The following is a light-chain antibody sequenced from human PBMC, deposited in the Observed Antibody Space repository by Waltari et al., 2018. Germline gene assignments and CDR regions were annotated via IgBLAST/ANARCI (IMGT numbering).Light chain of an antibody. Sequence: EIVLTQSPGTLSLSPGDRATLSCRASQTVSTIDLSWYQQKPGQAPRVLIYSTYNSATGSPDRFSGSGSGTDFTLTINRLAPEDFAMYYCQQYDGIVVTFGGGTKVEI. V-gene: IGKV3-20*01. CDR1: QTVSTID. CDR2: STY. J-gene: IGKJ4*01. CDR3: QQYDGIVVT.